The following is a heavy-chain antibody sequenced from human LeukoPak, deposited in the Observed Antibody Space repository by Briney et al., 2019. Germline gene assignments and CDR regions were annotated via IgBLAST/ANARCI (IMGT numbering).Heavy chain of an antibody. Sequence: SETLSLTCAVYGGSFSGYYWSWIRQPPGKGLEWIGEINHSGSTNYNPSLKSRVTISVDTSKNQFSPKLSSVTAADTAVYYCASSGWYGIDYWGQGTLVTVSS. J-gene: IGHJ4*02. CDR1: GGSFSGYY. CDR2: INHSGST. V-gene: IGHV4-34*01. D-gene: IGHD6-19*01. CDR3: ASSGWYGIDY.